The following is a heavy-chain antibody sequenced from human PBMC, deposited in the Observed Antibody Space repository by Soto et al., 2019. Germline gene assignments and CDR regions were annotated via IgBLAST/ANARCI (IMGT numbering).Heavy chain of an antibody. CDR1: GFTFSSYS. CDR3: ARDRLDGSSWYSPDYYYYMDV. J-gene: IGHJ6*03. D-gene: IGHD6-13*01. CDR2: ISSSSSYI. V-gene: IGHV3-21*01. Sequence: EVQLVESGGGLVKPGGSLRLSCAASGFTFSSYSMNWVRQAPGKGLEWVSSISSSSSYIYYADSVKGRFTISRDNAKNSLYLQMNSLRAEDTAVYYCARDRLDGSSWYSPDYYYYMDVWGKGTTVTVSS.